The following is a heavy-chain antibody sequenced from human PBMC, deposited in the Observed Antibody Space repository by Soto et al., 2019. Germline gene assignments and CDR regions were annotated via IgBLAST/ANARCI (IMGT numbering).Heavy chain of an antibody. V-gene: IGHV4-31*03. CDR1: GGSNIRDGYY. D-gene: IGHD2-2*01. Sequence: TLSLPCPVSGGSNIRDGYYWSWIRQHPGKGLEWIAYISYSGSSYSNPSLKSRVTISADTSKNQFSLRLTSVTAADTAVYFCARATPAGSADFWGQGTLVTGSS. CDR3: ARATPAGSADF. CDR2: ISYSGSS. J-gene: IGHJ4*02.